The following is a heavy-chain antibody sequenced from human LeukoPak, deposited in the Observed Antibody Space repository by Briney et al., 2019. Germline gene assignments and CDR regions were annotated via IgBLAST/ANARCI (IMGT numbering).Heavy chain of an antibody. J-gene: IGHJ4*02. D-gene: IGHD3-22*01. V-gene: IGHV4-38-2*02. CDR3: ARDYYDSSGYSFDY. CDR1: GYSISSGYY. Sequence: PSETLSLTCTVSGYSISSGYYWGWIRQPPGKGLEWIGSIYHSGSTYYNPSLKSRVTISVDTSKNQFSLKLSSVTAADTAVYYCARDYYDSSGYSFDYWGQGTLVTVSS. CDR2: IYHSGST.